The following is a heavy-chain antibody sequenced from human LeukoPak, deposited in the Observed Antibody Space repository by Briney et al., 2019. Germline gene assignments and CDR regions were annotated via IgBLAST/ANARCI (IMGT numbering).Heavy chain of an antibody. CDR1: GFTFSSYA. V-gene: IGHV3-23*01. CDR2: ISGSGGST. Sequence: SGGSLRLSCAASGFTFSSYAMSWVRQAPGKGLEWVSAISGSGGSTYYADSVKGRFTISRDNSKNTLYLQMNSLRAEDTAVYYCAKERVSYYDSSGYYDYWGQGTLVTVSS. CDR3: AKERVSYYDSSGYYDY. D-gene: IGHD3-22*01. J-gene: IGHJ4*02.